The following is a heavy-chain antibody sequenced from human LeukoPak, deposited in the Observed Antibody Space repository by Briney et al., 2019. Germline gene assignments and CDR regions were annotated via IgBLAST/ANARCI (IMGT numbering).Heavy chain of an antibody. J-gene: IGHJ3*02. CDR1: GYTFTGDY. D-gene: IGHD2-2*01. Sequence: ASVKVSCKASGYTFTGDYMHWVRQAPGQGLEWMGWINPNSGGTNYAQKFQGRVTMTRDTSISTAYMELSRLRSDDTAVYYCAREGYCSSTSCRDAFDIWGQGTMVTVSS. CDR2: INPNSGGT. CDR3: AREGYCSSTSCRDAFDI. V-gene: IGHV1-2*02.